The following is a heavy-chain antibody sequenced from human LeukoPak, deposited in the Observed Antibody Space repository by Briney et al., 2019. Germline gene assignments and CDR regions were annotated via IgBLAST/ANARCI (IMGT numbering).Heavy chain of an antibody. D-gene: IGHD2-8*01. J-gene: IGHJ4*02. Sequence: ASVKVTCKASAYTFTSYYMHRVRQAPGPGIEWKGIINPSGGSTSYAQKVQGRGTMTRDTSTSTVYMELSSLRSEDTAVYYCADIGYCTNGVCFDYWGQGTLVTVSS. CDR3: ADIGYCTNGVCFDY. V-gene: IGHV1-46*01. CDR2: INPSGGST. CDR1: AYTFTSYY.